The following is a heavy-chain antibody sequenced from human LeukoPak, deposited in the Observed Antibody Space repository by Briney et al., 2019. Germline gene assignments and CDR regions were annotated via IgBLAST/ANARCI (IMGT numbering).Heavy chain of an antibody. J-gene: IGHJ5*02. CDR1: GGSFSGYY. CDR3: ARFSGKITMVRGVFFDP. CDR2: INHSGST. D-gene: IGHD3-10*01. Sequence: PSETLSLTCAVYGGSFSGYYWSWIRQPPGKGLEWIGEINHSGSTNYNPSLKSRVTISVDTSENQFSLKLSSVTAADTAVYYCARFSGKITMVRGVFFDPWGQGILVTVSS. V-gene: IGHV4-34*01.